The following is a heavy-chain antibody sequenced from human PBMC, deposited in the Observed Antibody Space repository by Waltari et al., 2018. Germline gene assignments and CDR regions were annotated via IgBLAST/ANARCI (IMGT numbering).Heavy chain of an antibody. V-gene: IGHV4-61*02. J-gene: IGHJ6*02. D-gene: IGHD3-9*01. CDR3: ARGAILTGYYNRNYYYYGMDV. CDR1: GGSISSGSYY. Sequence: QVQLQESGPGLVKPSQTLSLTCTVSGGSISSGSYYWSWIRQPAGKGLEWIGRIYTSGSTNYNPSLKRRVTISVDTSKNQFSLKLSSVTAADTAVYYCARGAILTGYYNRNYYYYGMDVWGQGTTVTVSS. CDR2: IYTSGST.